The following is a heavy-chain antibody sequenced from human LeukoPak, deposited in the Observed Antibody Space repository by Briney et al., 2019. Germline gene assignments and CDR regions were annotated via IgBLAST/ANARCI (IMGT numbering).Heavy chain of an antibody. J-gene: IGHJ5*02. V-gene: IGHV5-51*01. CDR3: ARHGKLSTSRNWLDP. D-gene: IGHD1-1*01. Sequence: GESLKISCKGSAYRFTTYWFACVLQMPGKGLEWMGIIYPSDSDTTYSPSFQGQVTISADKSISTAYLQWSILKASDTAMYYIARHGKLSTSRNWLDPLGQGTLVTVSS. CDR1: AYRFTTYW. CDR2: IYPSDSDT.